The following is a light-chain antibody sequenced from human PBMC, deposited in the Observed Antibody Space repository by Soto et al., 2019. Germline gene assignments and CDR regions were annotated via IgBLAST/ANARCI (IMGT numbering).Light chain of an antibody. Sequence: DVQMTQSPSSLSASVGDRVTISCQASQDIGTSVNLYEQKPGKAPKLLLYDASNLETGFPSKFSGRVSGTDVLRIISSLQPEHTATYYCQQYDNLPWTFGQGTKVEIK. CDR2: DAS. CDR1: QDIGTS. CDR3: QQYDNLPWT. V-gene: IGKV1-33*01. J-gene: IGKJ1*01.